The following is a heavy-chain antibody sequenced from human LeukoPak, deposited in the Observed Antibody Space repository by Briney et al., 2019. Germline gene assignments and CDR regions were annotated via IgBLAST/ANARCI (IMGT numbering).Heavy chain of an antibody. Sequence: ASVKVSCKASGYTFTSYDINWVRQATGQGLELMGWMNPNSGNTGYAQKFQGRVTMTRNTSISTAYLELSSLRSEATAVYYCARGERGSSAIDYWGQGTLVTVSS. D-gene: IGHD6-6*01. J-gene: IGHJ4*02. CDR2: MNPNSGNT. CDR1: GYTFTSYD. CDR3: ARGERGSSAIDY. V-gene: IGHV1-8*01.